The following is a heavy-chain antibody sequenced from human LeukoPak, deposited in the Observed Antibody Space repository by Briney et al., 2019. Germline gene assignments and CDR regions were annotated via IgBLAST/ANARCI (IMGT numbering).Heavy chain of an antibody. CDR3: ARGDSGYDYSLWLLYGSSGYDY. J-gene: IGHJ4*02. D-gene: IGHD5-12*01. Sequence: ASVKVSCKASGYTFTSYGISWVRQAPGQGLEWIGWISAYNGNTNYAQKLQGRVTMTTDTSTSTAYMELRSLRSDDTAVYYCARGDSGYDYSLWLLYGSSGYDYWGQGTLVTVSS. CDR1: GYTFTSYG. V-gene: IGHV1-18*01. CDR2: ISAYNGNT.